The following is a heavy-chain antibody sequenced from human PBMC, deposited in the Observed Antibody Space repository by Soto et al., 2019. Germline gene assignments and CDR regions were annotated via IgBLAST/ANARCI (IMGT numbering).Heavy chain of an antibody. Sequence: EVQLLESGGGLVQPGGSLRLSCAASGFTFSSYAMSWVRQAPGKGLEWVSAISGSGGSTYYADSVKGRFSISRDNSKNTLYLQMNSLRAEDTAVYYCAKLITGTTQSDYWGQGTLVTVSS. V-gene: IGHV3-23*01. J-gene: IGHJ4*02. D-gene: IGHD1-7*01. CDR1: GFTFSSYA. CDR2: ISGSGGST. CDR3: AKLITGTTQSDY.